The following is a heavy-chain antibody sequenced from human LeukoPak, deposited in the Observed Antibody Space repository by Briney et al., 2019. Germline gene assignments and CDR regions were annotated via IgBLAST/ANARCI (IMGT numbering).Heavy chain of an antibody. CDR1: GFTFRSHY. CDR3: ARDAAGLDY. CDR2: INSDGSIT. D-gene: IGHD1-14*01. Sequence: GGSLRLSCAASGFTFRSHYMHWVRQAPGKGLVWVSRINSDGSITTYADSVKGRFTISRDNAKNTVYLQMNSLRGEDTGVYYCARDAAGLDYWGQGTLVTISS. J-gene: IGHJ4*02. V-gene: IGHV3-74*01.